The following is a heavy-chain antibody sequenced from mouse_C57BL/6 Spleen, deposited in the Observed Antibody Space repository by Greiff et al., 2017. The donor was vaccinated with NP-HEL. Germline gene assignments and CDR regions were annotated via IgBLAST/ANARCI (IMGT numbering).Heavy chain of an antibody. CDR3: ARSPYDYDVRWYFDV. CDR1: GYSITSGYD. V-gene: IGHV3-1*01. D-gene: IGHD2-4*01. CDR2: ISYSGST. J-gene: IGHJ1*03. Sequence: EVQLQQSGPGMVKPSQSLSLTCTVTGYSITSGYDWHWIRHFPGNKLEWMGYISYSGSTNYNPSLKSRISITHDTSKNHFFLKLNSVTTEDTATYYCARSPYDYDVRWYFDVWGTGTTVTVSS.